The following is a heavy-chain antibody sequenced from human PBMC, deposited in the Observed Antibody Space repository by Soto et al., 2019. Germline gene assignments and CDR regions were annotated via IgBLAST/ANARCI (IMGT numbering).Heavy chain of an antibody. CDR2: INAGNGNT. CDR3: ARDPVVVVAATPVDYGMDV. J-gene: IGHJ6*02. D-gene: IGHD2-15*01. Sequence: ASVKVSCKASGYTFTSYAMHWVRQAPGQRLEWMGWINAGNGNTKYSQKFQGRVTITRDTSASTAYMELSSLRSEDTAVYYCARDPVVVVAATPVDYGMDVWGQGTTVTVSS. CDR1: GYTFTSYA. V-gene: IGHV1-3*01.